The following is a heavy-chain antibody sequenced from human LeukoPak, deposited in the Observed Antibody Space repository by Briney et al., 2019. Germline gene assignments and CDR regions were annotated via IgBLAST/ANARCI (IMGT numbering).Heavy chain of an antibody. V-gene: IGHV3-21*01. J-gene: IGHJ4*02. CDR1: GFTFSHYS. Sequence: PGGSLRLSCAASGFTFSHYSMNWVRQAPGKGLEWVSSISTGSSYIYYADSVKGRFTFFRENAKNSLYLQMNSLRAEDTAVYYCAKVAYSSGQVDYWGQGTLVTVSS. D-gene: IGHD6-19*01. CDR2: ISTGSSYI. CDR3: AKVAYSSGQVDY.